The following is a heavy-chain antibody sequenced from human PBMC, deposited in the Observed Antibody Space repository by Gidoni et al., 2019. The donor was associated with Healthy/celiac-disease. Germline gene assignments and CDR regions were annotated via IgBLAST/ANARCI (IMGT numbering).Heavy chain of an antibody. CDR1: GFTFSSYD. Sequence: EVQLVESAGGLVQPGGSLRLSCAASGFTFSSYDMHWVRQATGKGLEWVSAIVTAGDTYYPGSVKGRFTISRENAKNSLYLQMNSLRAGDTAVYYCARGLGLELRYYYYGMDVWGQGTTVTVSS. V-gene: IGHV3-13*01. D-gene: IGHD1-7*01. CDR3: ARGLGLELRYYYYGMDV. J-gene: IGHJ6*02. CDR2: IVTAGDT.